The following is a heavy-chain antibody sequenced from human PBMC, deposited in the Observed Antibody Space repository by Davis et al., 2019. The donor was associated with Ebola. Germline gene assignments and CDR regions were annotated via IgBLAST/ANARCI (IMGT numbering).Heavy chain of an antibody. D-gene: IGHD3-10*01. Sequence: PGGSLRLSCAASGFTFDDYAMHWVRQAPGKGLEWVSGISWNSGSIGYADSVKGRFTISRDNAKNSLYLQMNSLRAEDTALYYCAKVGGTMVQGVIGPFDYWGQGTLVTVSS. J-gene: IGHJ4*02. CDR2: ISWNSGSI. CDR3: AKVGGTMVQGVIGPFDY. V-gene: IGHV3-9*01. CDR1: GFTFDDYA.